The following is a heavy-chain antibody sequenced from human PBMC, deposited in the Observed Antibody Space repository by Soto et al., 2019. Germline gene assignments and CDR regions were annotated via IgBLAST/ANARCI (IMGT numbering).Heavy chain of an antibody. J-gene: IGHJ4*01. V-gene: IGHV1-18*01. Sequence: ASAEASCKASGDTIEDCGMSWAQQATRQRLEWMGWINAYNGDTHYAQNLQGRVTMTTATSTSTAYMELRTLRSDDTAVYYCTADSYSSITIVRFDYWGHGTLVTVTS. CDR1: GDTIEDCG. CDR2: INAYNGDT. CDR3: TADSYSSITIVRFDY. D-gene: IGHD2-2*01.